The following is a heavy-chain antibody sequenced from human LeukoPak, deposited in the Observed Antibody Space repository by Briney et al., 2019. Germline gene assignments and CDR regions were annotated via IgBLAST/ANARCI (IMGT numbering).Heavy chain of an antibody. CDR3: AKYSRYDYVGQIDY. CDR2: VSDSGTMT. D-gene: IGHD4-17*01. V-gene: IGHV3-23*01. J-gene: IGHJ4*02. CDR1: GFTFSNYA. Sequence: PGGSLRLSCAASGFTFSNYAMNWVRQAPGKGLEWVSGVSDSGTMTYYARSVKGRFTISRDNSKNTVYLQMNSLRAEDTAICYCAKYSRYDYVGQIDYWGQGTLVTVSS.